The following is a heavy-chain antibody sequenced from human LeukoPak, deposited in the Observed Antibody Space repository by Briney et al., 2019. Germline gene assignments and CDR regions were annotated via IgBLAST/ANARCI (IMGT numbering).Heavy chain of an antibody. D-gene: IGHD3-10*01. V-gene: IGHV3-21*04. J-gene: IGHJ5*02. Sequence: PGGSLRLSCAASGFTFSSYSMNWVRQAPGKGLEWVSSISSSSSYIYYADSVKGRFTISRDNSKNSLYLQMNSLRAEDTAVYYCTKEGRGYYGSGSYYTWFDRWGQGTLVTVSS. CDR3: TKEGRGYYGSGSYYTWFDR. CDR2: ISSSSSYI. CDR1: GFTFSSYS.